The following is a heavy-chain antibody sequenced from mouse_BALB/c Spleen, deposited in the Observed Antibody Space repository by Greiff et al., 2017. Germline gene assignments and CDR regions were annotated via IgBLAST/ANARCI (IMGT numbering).Heavy chain of an antibody. V-gene: IGHV3-2*02. J-gene: IGHJ4*01. CDR3: ASHYDGEGYAMDY. D-gene: IGHD1-2*01. CDR1: GYSITSDYA. Sequence: EVQLQESGPGLVKPSQSLSLTCTVTGYSITSDYAWNWIRQFPGNKLEWMGYISYNPSLKSRISITRDTSKNQFFLQLNSVTTEDTATYYCASHYDGEGYAMDYWGQGTSVTVSS. CDR2: I.